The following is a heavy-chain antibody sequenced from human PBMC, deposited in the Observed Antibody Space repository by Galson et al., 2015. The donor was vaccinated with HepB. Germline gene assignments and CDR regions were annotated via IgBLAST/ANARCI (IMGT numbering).Heavy chain of an antibody. CDR1: GYSFRNYW. CDR2: IYPGDSET. Sequence: QSGAEVKKPGESLKISCKASGYSFRNYWIGWVRQMPGKGLGCMGIIYPGDSETRYSPSFQGQVTLSADTSTNTAYLQWSSLKASDTAMYYCARLGHEGYHYYGMDVWGQGTTVTVSS. J-gene: IGHJ6*02. CDR3: ARLGHEGYHYYGMDV. D-gene: IGHD2-2*01. V-gene: IGHV5-51*01.